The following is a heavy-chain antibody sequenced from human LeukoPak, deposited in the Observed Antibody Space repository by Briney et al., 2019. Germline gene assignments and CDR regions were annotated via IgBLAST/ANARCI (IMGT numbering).Heavy chain of an antibody. CDR1: GGSFNNYY. CDR3: ARARGRLLLIDY. V-gene: IGHV4-4*07. J-gene: IGHJ4*02. CDR2: IYSSGST. Sequence: PSETLSLTCTVSGGSFNNYYWNWTRQPAGKGLEWIGRIYSSGSTDYNPSLKSRVTMSVDTSKNQFSLNLTSVTAADSAVYYCARARGRLLLIDYWGQGTLVTVPS. D-gene: IGHD2-15*01.